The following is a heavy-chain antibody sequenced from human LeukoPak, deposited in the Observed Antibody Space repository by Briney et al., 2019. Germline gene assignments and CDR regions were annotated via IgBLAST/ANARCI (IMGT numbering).Heavy chain of an antibody. CDR3: ARDSTYYYDSGSSGPHYFDN. J-gene: IGHJ4*02. CDR1: GFTFSTYA. V-gene: IGHV3-30*01. Sequence: GGSLRLSCAASGFTFSTYAMHWVRQAPGKGLEWVSLISSGGTDEYYADSVKGRFTISRDNSKNTLYLQLNSLRAEDTAVYYCARDSTYYYDSGSSGPHYFDNWGQGTLVTVSS. CDR2: ISSGGTDE. D-gene: IGHD3-10*01.